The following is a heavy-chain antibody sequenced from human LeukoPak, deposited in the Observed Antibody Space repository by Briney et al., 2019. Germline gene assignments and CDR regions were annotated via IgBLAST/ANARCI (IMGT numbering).Heavy chain of an antibody. D-gene: IGHD3-16*01. CDR1: GGSISSGGYY. Sequence: SETLSLTCTVSGGSISSGGYYWSWIRQPPGKGLEWIGHIYYSGSTNYSPSLKSRVIISVDTSRNQFSLKLSSVTAADTAMYYCARDSSYDYVWGSYYYYGMDVWGQGTTVTVSS. V-gene: IGHV4-61*08. CDR3: ARDSSYDYVWGSYYYYGMDV. CDR2: IYYSGST. J-gene: IGHJ6*02.